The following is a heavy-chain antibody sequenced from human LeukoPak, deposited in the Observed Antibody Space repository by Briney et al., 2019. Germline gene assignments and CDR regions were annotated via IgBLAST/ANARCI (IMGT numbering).Heavy chain of an antibody. D-gene: IGHD3-16*01. CDR2: IDCDGTVK. CDR3: ARKFMDY. Sequence: GGSLRLSCAASGFTFSNYDMYWVRQAPGKGLEWVSFIDCDGTVKYYEDSVKGRFTIPRHNSKHTGYLQMKSLRPEDASIYYCARKFMDYWGQGTLVTVSS. J-gene: IGHJ4*02. V-gene: IGHV3-33*01. CDR1: GFTFSNYD.